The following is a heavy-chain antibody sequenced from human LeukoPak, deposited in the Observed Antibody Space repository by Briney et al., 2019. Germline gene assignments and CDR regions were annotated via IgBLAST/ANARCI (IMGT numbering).Heavy chain of an antibody. D-gene: IGHD3-10*01. Sequence: SVKVSCKASGGTFSSYAISWVRQAPGQGLEWMGGIIPIFGTANYAQKFQGRVTITTDESTSTAYMELSSLRSEDTAVYYCAGMVRGASYYYYYYMDVWGKGTTVTVSS. CDR3: AGMVRGASYYYYYYMDV. J-gene: IGHJ6*03. V-gene: IGHV1-69*05. CDR1: GGTFSSYA. CDR2: IIPIFGTA.